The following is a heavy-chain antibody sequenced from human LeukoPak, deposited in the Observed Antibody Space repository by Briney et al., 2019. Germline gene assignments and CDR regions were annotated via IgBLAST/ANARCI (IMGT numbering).Heavy chain of an antibody. Sequence: GASVKVSCKASGGTFSSYAISWVRQAPGQGLEWMGRIIPILGIANYAQKFQGRVTITADKSTSTAYMELSSLRSEDTAVYYCARDWSHLRSNAAGYDYWGQGTLVTVSS. D-gene: IGHD1-26*01. CDR1: GGTFSSYA. J-gene: IGHJ4*02. CDR2: IIPILGIA. CDR3: ARDWSHLRSNAAGYDY. V-gene: IGHV1-69*04.